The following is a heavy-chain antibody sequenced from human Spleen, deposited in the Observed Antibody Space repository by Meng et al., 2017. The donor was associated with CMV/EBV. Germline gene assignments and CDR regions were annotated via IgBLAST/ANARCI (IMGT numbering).Heavy chain of an antibody. CDR2: IYYSGTT. J-gene: IGHJ4*02. V-gene: IGHV4-59*01. D-gene: IGHD3-10*01. CDR3: ARAYYGSGGYYSFDY. Sequence: VSGGYIRTYSWSWIRQPPGKELEWMGYIYYSGTTNYNPSLKSRVAISLDTSKNHFSLKLSSVTAADTAVYYCARAYYGSGGYYSFDYWGQGTLVTVSS. CDR1: GGYIRTYS.